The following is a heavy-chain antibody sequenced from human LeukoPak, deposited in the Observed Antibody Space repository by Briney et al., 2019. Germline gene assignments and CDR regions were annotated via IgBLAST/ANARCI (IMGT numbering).Heavy chain of an antibody. Sequence: GRSLRLSCAASGFTFSTYAMHWVRQAPGKGLEWVAMIWYNGKNKHYADSVKGRFTISRDNSKNTLSLQANSPRAEDTAVYYCARRSLRLAPDFDFWGQGSLVTVSS. CDR3: ARRSLRLAPDFDF. CDR2: IWYNGKNK. CDR1: GFTFSTYA. D-gene: IGHD5/OR15-5a*01. J-gene: IGHJ4*02. V-gene: IGHV3-33*01.